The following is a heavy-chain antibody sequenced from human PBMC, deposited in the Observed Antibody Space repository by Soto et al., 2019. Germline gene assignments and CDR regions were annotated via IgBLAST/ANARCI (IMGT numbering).Heavy chain of an antibody. CDR2: IYYSGST. Sequence: SETLSLTCAVSGGSISSSYYWSWIRQPPGKGLEWIGYIYYSGSTNYNPSLKSRVTISVDTSKNQFSLKLSSVTAADTAVYYCARQGPYGMDVWGQGTTVTVSS. J-gene: IGHJ6*02. CDR1: GGSISSSYY. CDR3: ARQGPYGMDV. V-gene: IGHV4-59*08.